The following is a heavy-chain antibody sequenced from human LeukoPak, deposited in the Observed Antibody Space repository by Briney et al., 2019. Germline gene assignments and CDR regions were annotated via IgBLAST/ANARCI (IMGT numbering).Heavy chain of an antibody. V-gene: IGHV4-4*07. D-gene: IGHD2-2*02. Sequence: PSETLSLTCTVSGGSISSYYWSWIRQPAGKGLEWIGRIYTSGSTNYNPSLKSRVTMSVDTSKNQFSLKLSSVTAADTAVYYCARHLGYCSSTSCYTIIGWFDPWGQGTLVTVSS. CDR3: ARHLGYCSSTSCYTIIGWFDP. J-gene: IGHJ5*02. CDR1: GGSISSYY. CDR2: IYTSGST.